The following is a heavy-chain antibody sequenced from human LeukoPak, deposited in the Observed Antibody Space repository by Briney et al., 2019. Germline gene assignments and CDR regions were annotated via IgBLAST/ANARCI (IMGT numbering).Heavy chain of an antibody. J-gene: IGHJ5*02. CDR3: AKEEEGSGSSPDYNWFDP. V-gene: IGHV3-23*01. D-gene: IGHD3-10*01. Sequence: GALRLSCAASGFTFSSYAMSWVRQAPGKGLEWVSAISGSGGSTYYADSVKGRFTISRDNSKNTLYLQMNSLRAEHTAVYYCAKEEEGSGSSPDYNWFDPWGQGTLVTVSS. CDR2: ISGSGGST. CDR1: GFTFSSYA.